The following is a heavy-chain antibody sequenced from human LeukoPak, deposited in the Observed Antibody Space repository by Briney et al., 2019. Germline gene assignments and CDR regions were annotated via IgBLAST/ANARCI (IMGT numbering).Heavy chain of an antibody. CDR3: ASAYYDFWSGYYFDY. CDR2: ISSSGSTI. J-gene: IGHJ4*02. Sequence: GGSLRLSCAASGFTFSDYYMSWIRQAPGKGLEWVSYISSSGSTIYYADSVKGRFTISRDNAKNSLYLQMNRLRAEDTAVYYCASAYYDFWSGYYFDYWGQGTLVTVSS. CDR1: GFTFSDYY. D-gene: IGHD3-3*01. V-gene: IGHV3-11*01.